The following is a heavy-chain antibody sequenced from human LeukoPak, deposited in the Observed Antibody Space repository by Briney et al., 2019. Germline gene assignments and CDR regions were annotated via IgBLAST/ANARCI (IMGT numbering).Heavy chain of an antibody. D-gene: IGHD6-13*01. J-gene: IGHJ6*02. CDR3: ARRKAATYAMDV. Sequence: SQTLSLTCAISGDSVSSNSATWNWIRQSPSRGLEWLGRTYYRPKWYNDYAVSMKSRITINPDTSKNQFSLQLNSVTPEDTAVYYCARRKAATYAMDVWGQGTAVTVSS. V-gene: IGHV6-1*01. CDR1: GDSVSSNSAT. CDR2: TYYRPKWYN.